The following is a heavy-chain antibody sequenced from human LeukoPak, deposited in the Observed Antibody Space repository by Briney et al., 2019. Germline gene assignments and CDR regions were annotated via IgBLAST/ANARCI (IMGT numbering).Heavy chain of an antibody. J-gene: IGHJ3*02. D-gene: IGHD2-15*01. V-gene: IGHV1-18*01. Sequence: GASVKVSCKASGYTFTSYGISWARQAPGQGLEWMGWISAYNGNTNYAQKLQGRVTMTTDTSTSTAYMELRSLRSDDTAVYYCARGYCSGGSCPRSAFDIWGQGTMVTVSS. CDR3: ARGYCSGGSCPRSAFDI. CDR2: ISAYNGNT. CDR1: GYTFTSYG.